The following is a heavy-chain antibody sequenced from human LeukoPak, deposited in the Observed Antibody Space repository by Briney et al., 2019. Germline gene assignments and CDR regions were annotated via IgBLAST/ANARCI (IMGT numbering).Heavy chain of an antibody. CDR3: ARGGDWPYYFDY. D-gene: IGHD3/OR15-3a*01. CDR2: IYSGGST. CDR1: GFTFSSYS. Sequence: PGGSLRLSCAASGFTFSSYSMNWVRQAPGKGLEWVSLIYSGGSTFYADSVKGRFTISRDSSKNTLFLQMNSLRADDTAVYYCARGGDWPYYFDYWGQGTLVTVSS. V-gene: IGHV3-66*01. J-gene: IGHJ4*02.